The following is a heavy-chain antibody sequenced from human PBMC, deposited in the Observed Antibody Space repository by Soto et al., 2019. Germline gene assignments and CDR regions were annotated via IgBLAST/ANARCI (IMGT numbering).Heavy chain of an antibody. J-gene: IGHJ4*02. CDR1: GYAFTTYG. Sequence: QVHLVQSGAEVKKPGASVKVSCQGSGYAFTTYGITWVRQAPGQGLEWMGWISAHNGNTNYAQKLQGRVTVTRDTSTSTAYRELRSLGYDDTAVYYCARGRYGDSWGQGALVTVSS. CDR2: ISAHNGNT. CDR3: ARGRYGDS. V-gene: IGHV1-18*01. D-gene: IGHD1-1*01.